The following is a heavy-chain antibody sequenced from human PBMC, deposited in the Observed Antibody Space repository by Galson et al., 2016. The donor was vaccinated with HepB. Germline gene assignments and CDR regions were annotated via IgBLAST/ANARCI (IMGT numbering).Heavy chain of an antibody. D-gene: IGHD3-10*01. CDR3: AKCLWVRGVYPFDP. CDR1: DFTFSSYA. V-gene: IGHV3-23*01. CDR2: ISGTGYNT. J-gene: IGHJ5*02. Sequence: SLRLSCAASDFTFSSYAMNWVRQAPGKGLEWVSAISGTGYNTQYADSVKGRFTISRDNSKNTLYLQMNSLRAEDTAVYYCAKCLWVRGVYPFDPWGQGTLVTFSS.